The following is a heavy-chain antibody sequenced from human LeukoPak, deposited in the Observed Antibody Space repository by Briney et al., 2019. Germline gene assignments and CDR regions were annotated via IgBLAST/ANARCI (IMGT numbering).Heavy chain of an antibody. V-gene: IGHV3-15*01. CDR1: GFTFSNAW. J-gene: IGHJ4*02. CDR3: TTMTIVPTDY. CDR2: IKSKTDGGTT. Sequence: GGSLRLSCATSGFTFSNAWMSWVRQAPGKGLEWVGRIKSKTDGGTTDYAAVVKGRFIISRDDSENTLYLQMNSLKTEDTAVYYCTTMTIVPTDYWGQGTLVTVSS. D-gene: IGHD2-2*01.